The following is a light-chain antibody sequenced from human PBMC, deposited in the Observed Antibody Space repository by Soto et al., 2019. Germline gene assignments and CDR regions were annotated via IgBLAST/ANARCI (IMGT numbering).Light chain of an antibody. V-gene: IGKV3-20*01. CDR3: QQCDGTSWT. Sequence: VLTQSPGTLSVSPGERATLSCRANQSVSGNNLAWYQQTPGRPPRLLIYGESSRASGVPDRFSGSGSGTNFTLTINRLEPEDFAVYYCQQCDGTSWTFGQGTKVDLK. CDR2: GES. CDR1: QSVSGNN. J-gene: IGKJ1*01.